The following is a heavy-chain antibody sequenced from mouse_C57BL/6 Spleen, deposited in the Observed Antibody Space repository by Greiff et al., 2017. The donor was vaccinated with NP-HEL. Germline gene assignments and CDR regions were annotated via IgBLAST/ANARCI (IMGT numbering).Heavy chain of an antibody. CDR3: ARAPTAQATPFDY. CDR1: GYTFTDYN. Sequence: EVQLQESGPELVKPGASVKMSCKASGYTFTDYNMHWVKQSHGKSLEWIGYINPNNGGTSYNQKFKGKATLTVNKSSSTAYMELRSLTSEDSAVYYCARAPTAQATPFDYWGQGTTLTVSS. J-gene: IGHJ2*01. CDR2: INPNNGGT. D-gene: IGHD3-2*02. V-gene: IGHV1-22*01.